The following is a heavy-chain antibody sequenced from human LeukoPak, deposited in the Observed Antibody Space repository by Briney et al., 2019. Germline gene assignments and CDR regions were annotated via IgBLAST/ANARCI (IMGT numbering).Heavy chain of an antibody. Sequence: ASVKVSCKVSGYTLTELSMHWVRQAPGKGLESMGGFDPEDGETIYAQKFQGRVTMTEDTSTDTAYMELSSLRSEDTAVYYCATSFVPLQSTAAVTRGYYFDYWGQGTLVTVSS. CDR1: GYTLTELS. CDR3: ATSFVPLQSTAAVTRGYYFDY. CDR2: FDPEDGET. D-gene: IGHD6-13*01. J-gene: IGHJ4*02. V-gene: IGHV1-24*01.